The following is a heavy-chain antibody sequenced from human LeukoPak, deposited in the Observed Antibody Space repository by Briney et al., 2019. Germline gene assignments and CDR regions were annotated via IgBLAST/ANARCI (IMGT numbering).Heavy chain of an antibody. CDR2: ISGSGGST. Sequence: PGGSLRLSCAASGFTFYSYAMNWVRQAPGKGLEWVSTISGSGGSTYYADSVKGRFTISRDNSKNTLYLQMNSLRAEDTAVYYCARTGYSSSWYYYYYMDVWGKGTTVTISS. CDR3: ARTGYSSSWYYYYYMDV. D-gene: IGHD6-13*01. J-gene: IGHJ6*03. V-gene: IGHV3-23*01. CDR1: GFTFYSYA.